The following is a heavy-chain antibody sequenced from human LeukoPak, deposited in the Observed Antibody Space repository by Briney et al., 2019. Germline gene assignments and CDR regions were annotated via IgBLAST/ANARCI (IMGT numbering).Heavy chain of an antibody. Sequence: SEALSLTCTVSGGSISTYYWNWIRQPPGKGLEWIGYVYYSGRTNYNPSLKSRVTISVDTSQNQFYLKLSSVTAADTAVYYCARDGYSGSDALWGQGTLVTVSS. CDR3: ARDGYSGSDAL. CDR2: VYYSGRT. V-gene: IGHV4-59*01. CDR1: GGSISTYY. D-gene: IGHD5-12*01. J-gene: IGHJ4*02.